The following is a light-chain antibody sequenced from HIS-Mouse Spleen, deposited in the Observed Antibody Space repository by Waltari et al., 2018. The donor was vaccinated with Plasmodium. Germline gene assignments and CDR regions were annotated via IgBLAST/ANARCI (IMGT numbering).Light chain of an antibody. CDR1: QDISNY. CDR3: QQYDNLPLT. Sequence: DIQMTQSPSSLPASVADRVTLTCQASQDISNYLNWYQQKPGKAPKLLIYDASNLETGVPSRFSGSGSGTDFTFTISSLQPEDIATYYCQQYDNLPLTFGEGTKVEIK. CDR2: DAS. V-gene: IGKV1-33*01. J-gene: IGKJ4*01.